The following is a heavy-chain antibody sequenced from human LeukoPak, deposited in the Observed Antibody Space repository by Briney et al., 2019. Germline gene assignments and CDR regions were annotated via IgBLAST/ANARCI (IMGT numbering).Heavy chain of an antibody. Sequence: GGSLRLSCAASGFTFSNYGMQWVRQAPGKGLEWVAFIRYDGNNIYYADSVKGRFTISRDNSKNTLFLQMNSLRADDTAVYYCARPFLAGGYYMDVWGKGTTVSVS. J-gene: IGHJ6*03. CDR2: IRYDGNNI. D-gene: IGHD2/OR15-2a*01. CDR3: ARPFLAGGYYMDV. V-gene: IGHV3-30*02. CDR1: GFTFSNYG.